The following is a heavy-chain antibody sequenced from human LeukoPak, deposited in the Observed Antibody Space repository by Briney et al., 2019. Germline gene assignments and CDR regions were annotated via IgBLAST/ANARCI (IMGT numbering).Heavy chain of an antibody. J-gene: IGHJ3*02. CDR2: IYHSGST. V-gene: IGHV4-30-2*01. CDR3: ARDNNGDRDAFDI. Sequence: SETLSLTCAVSGGSISSGGYSWSWIRQPPGKGLEWIGYIYHSGSTYYNPSLKSRVTISVDRSKNQFSLKLSSVTAADTAVYYCARDNNGDRDAFDIWGQGTMVTVSS. D-gene: IGHD4-17*01. CDR1: GGSISSGGYS.